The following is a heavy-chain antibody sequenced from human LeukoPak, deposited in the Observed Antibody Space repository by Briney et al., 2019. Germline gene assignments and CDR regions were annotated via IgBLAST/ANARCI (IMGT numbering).Heavy chain of an antibody. J-gene: IGHJ2*01. V-gene: IGHV1-2*02. CDR3: SREGDYGDYGRLWYFDL. Sequence: ASVNVSCKTSGYTFTGYFMHWVRQAPGQGLEWMGWINPNSGGTNYAQKFQGRVTMTRDTSISTAYMELTRLRSDDTAMYYCSREGDYGDYGRLWYFDLWGRGTLVTVSS. CDR2: INPNSGGT. CDR1: GYTFTGYF. D-gene: IGHD4-17*01.